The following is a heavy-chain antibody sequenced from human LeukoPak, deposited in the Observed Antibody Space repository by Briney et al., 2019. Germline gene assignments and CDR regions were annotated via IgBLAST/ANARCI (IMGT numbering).Heavy chain of an antibody. CDR3: AREDGYCSGGNCYSYFDS. D-gene: IGHD2-15*01. CDR2: IKKTGSET. J-gene: IGHJ4*02. CDR1: GFTFSHFW. V-gene: IGHV3-7*01. Sequence: GGSLTLSCAASGFTFSHFWMSWVRQAPGKGLEWVAYIKKTGSETYYVDSVKGRFTITRDNTRNSLFLQMYSLRAEDTAVYFCAREDGYCSGGNCYSYFDSWGQGTLVTVSS.